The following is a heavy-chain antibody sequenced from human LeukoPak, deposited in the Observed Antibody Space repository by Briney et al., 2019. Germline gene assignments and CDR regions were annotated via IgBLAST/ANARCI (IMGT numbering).Heavy chain of an antibody. CDR1: EYSFTSYW. CDR2: IYPGDSDT. J-gene: IGHJ4*02. V-gene: IGHV5-51*01. CDR3: TRSALLDY. Sequence: GESLKISCRGSEYSFTSYWIGWVRQMPGEGLEWMGIIYPGDSDTRYSPSFQGQVTISADKSISTAYLQWNSLKASDTAMYYCTRSALLDYWGQGTLVTVSS.